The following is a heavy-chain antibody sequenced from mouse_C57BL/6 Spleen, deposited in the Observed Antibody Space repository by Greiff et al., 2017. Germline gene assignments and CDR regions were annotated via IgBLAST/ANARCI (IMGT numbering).Heavy chain of an antibody. J-gene: IGHJ3*01. Sequence: DAGGGLVQPKGSLKLSCAASGFSFNTYAMNWVRQAPGKGLEWVARIRSKSNNYATYYADSVKDRFTISRDDSESMLYLQMNNLKTEDAAMDYCVTGSFAYWGQGTLVTVSA. CDR2: IRSKSNNYAT. CDR1: GFSFNTYA. CDR3: VTGSFAY. V-gene: IGHV10-1*01. D-gene: IGHD4-1*01.